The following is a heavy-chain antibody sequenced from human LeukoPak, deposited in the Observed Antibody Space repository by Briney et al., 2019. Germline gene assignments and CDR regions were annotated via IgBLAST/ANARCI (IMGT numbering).Heavy chain of an antibody. J-gene: IGHJ1*01. CDR2: INRSGST. CDR1: GGSFSGYY. D-gene: IGHD3-22*01. Sequence: SETLSLTCAVYGGSFSGYYWSWIRQPPGKGLEWIGEINRSGSTNYNPSLKSRVTISVDTSKNQFSLKLSSVTAADTAVYYCARRSFLLRGYFQHWGQGTLVTVSS. V-gene: IGHV4-34*01. CDR3: ARRSFLLRGYFQH.